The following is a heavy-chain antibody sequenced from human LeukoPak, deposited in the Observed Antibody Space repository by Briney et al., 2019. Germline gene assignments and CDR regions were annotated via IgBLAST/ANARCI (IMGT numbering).Heavy chain of an antibody. CDR3: VRGSTLRHYQY. CDR2: IYYSGST. V-gene: IGHV4-39*01. CDR1: GGSISSSTYY. D-gene: IGHD3-16*01. Sequence: SETLSLTCTVSGGSISSSTYYWGWVRRPPGKGLEWIGSIYYSGSTYYNPSLKSRVTVSVDTSKNQFSLKLSSVTAADTAVYYCVRGSTLRHYQYWGQGTLVTVSS. J-gene: IGHJ4*02.